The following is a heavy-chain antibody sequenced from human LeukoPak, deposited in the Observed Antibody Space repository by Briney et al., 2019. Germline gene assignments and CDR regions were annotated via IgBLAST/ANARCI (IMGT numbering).Heavy chain of an antibody. CDR2: TYYRSEWYN. Sequence: SQTLSLTCALSWDTVSSNSATWDWIRQSPSRGLEWLGRTYYRSEWYNDYAVSVKSRVTINSDTSRNQSSLQLDSVTPEDTAVYYCARSTRYSFDYWGQGTLVTVSS. CDR3: ARSTRYSFDY. V-gene: IGHV6-1*01. J-gene: IGHJ4*02. CDR1: WDTVSSNSAT. D-gene: IGHD1-1*01.